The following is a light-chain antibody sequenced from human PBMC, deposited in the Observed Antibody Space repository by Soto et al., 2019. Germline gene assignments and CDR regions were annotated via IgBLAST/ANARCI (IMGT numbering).Light chain of an antibody. J-gene: IGLJ2*01. CDR3: SSYTSSSNLI. CDR1: SRDVGNYNY. Sequence: QSALTQPASVSGSLGQSITISCTATSRDVGNYNYVSWYQHHTGRAPKLVIYDVNNRPAGISNRFSGSKSDNTASLIIFGLQAEDEADYYCSSYTSSSNLIFGGGTKLTVL. V-gene: IGLV2-14*03. CDR2: DVN.